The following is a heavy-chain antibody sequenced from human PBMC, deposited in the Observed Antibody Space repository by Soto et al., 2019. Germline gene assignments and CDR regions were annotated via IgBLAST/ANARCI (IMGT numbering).Heavy chain of an antibody. D-gene: IGHD3-16*01. Sequence: XGSLRLSFAVTGFNFGGYAMSWVRQAPGKGLEWVSTLSGDGSRAYYADSVRGRFTVSRDNSKSTLYLRMNSLRADDTAIYYCAKRGGYAIYFYDSWGQGTLVTVSA. V-gene: IGHV3-23*01. CDR2: LSGDGSRA. CDR3: AKRGGYAIYFYDS. CDR1: GFNFGGYA. J-gene: IGHJ1*01.